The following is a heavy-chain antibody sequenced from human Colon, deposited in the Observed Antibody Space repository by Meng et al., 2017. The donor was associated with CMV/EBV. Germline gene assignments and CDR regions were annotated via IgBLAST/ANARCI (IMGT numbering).Heavy chain of an antibody. CDR3: AKPDSSGYYSMAY. J-gene: IGHJ4*02. D-gene: IGHD3-22*01. Sequence: GESLKISCAASGFTFSRDAMHWVRQAPGKGLEWVAMISYDGSNNYYAESVQGRFTVSRDNSKNTLYLQMNSLRDEDTAVYYCAKPDSSGYYSMAYWGQGTLVTVSS. V-gene: IGHV3-30-3*01. CDR1: GFTFSRDA. CDR2: ISYDGSNN.